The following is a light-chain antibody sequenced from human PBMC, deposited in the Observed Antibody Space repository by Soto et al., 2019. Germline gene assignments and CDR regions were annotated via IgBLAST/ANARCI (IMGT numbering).Light chain of an antibody. CDR1: QSVSSSY. Sequence: IVLTQSPGTLSLSPGERGTLSCRASQSVSSSYLAWYQQRPGQAPRLLIYGASSRATGIPDRFSGSGSETAFTLTIRRLEPEDFAVYYCQQYGSSPSFGQGTKLEIK. V-gene: IGKV3-20*01. CDR3: QQYGSSPS. J-gene: IGKJ2*01. CDR2: GAS.